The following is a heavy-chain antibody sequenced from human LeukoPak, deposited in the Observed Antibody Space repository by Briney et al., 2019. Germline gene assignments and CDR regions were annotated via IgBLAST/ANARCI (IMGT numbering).Heavy chain of an antibody. V-gene: IGHV4-59*01. CDR3: ARAGPRRDGYNFDC. D-gene: IGHD5-24*01. Sequence: KPSEALSLTCTVSGGSISSYSWSWIRQPPGKGLEWIGLVYDGGSTYYNPSLKSRVTISLGTSKNQVSLNLNSVTSPDTAVYYCARAGPRRDGYNFDCWGQGTLVTVSS. CDR2: VYDGGST. J-gene: IGHJ4*02. CDR1: GGSISSYS.